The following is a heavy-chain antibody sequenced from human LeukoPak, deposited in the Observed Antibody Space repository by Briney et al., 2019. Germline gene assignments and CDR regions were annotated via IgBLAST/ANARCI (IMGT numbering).Heavy chain of an antibody. CDR3: ARDFYCDFSKFDY. Sequence: GRSLRLSCAASGFTFSNYGIHWVRQAPVKGLEWVAFIWYDGSNQDYADSVKGRFTISRDNSKNTLYLQMNSLRAEDTAVYYCARDFYCDFSKFDYWGQGTLVTVSS. CDR2: IWYDGSNQ. J-gene: IGHJ4*02. V-gene: IGHV3-33*01. D-gene: IGHD4-17*01. CDR1: GFTFSNYG.